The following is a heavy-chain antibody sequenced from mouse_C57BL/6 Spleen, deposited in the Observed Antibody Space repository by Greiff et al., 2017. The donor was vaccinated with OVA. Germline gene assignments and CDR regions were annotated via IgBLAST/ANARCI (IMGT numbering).Heavy chain of an antibody. D-gene: IGHD4-1*01. CDR1: GYSITSGYY. J-gene: IGHJ4*01. Sequence: EVQLVESGPGLVRPSQSLSLTCSVTGYSITSGYYWNWIRQFPGNKLEWMGYISYDGSNNYNPSLKNRISITRDTSKNQFFLKLNSVTTEDTATYYCAREDLGRNYAMDYWGQGTSVTVSS. CDR3: AREDLGRNYAMDY. V-gene: IGHV3-6*01. CDR2: ISYDGSN.